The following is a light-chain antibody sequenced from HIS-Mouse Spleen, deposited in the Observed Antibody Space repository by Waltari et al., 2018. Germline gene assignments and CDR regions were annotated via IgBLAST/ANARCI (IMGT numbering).Light chain of an antibody. CDR2: KDS. V-gene: IGLV3-25*03. CDR3: QSADSSGTYVV. J-gene: IGLJ2*01. CDR1: ALPKQY. Sequence: SYELTQPPSVSVSPGQTARSTCSGDALPKQYAYWYQQKPGQAPVLVIYKDSERPSGIPERFSGSSSGTTVTLTISGVQAEDEADYYCQSADSSGTYVVFGGGTK.